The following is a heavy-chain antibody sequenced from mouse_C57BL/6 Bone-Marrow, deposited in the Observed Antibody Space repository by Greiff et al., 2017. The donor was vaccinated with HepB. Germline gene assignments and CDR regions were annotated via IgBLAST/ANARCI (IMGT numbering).Heavy chain of an antibody. Sequence: DVKLVESGGELAKPGGSLKLSCAASGFTFSSYGMSWVRQTPDKRLEWVATISSGGSYTYYPDSLKGRFTISRDNAKNTLYLQMSSLKSEDTAMYYCARHYYGNYFDYWDQGTTLTVSS. V-gene: IGHV5-6*02. CDR1: GFTFSSYG. CDR3: ARHYYGNYFDY. D-gene: IGHD1-1*02. J-gene: IGHJ2*01. CDR2: ISSGGSYT.